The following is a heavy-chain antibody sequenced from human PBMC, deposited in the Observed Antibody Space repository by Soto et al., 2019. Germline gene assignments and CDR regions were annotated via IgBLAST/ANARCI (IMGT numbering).Heavy chain of an antibody. CDR1: GGSISSYY. CDR3: ARGGISHWAYFYYMDV. J-gene: IGHJ6*03. D-gene: IGHD2-21*01. Sequence: SESLCLTCTVSGGSISSYYWSWIRQHPGKGLEWIGYIYYRGSTYYNPSLKSRVTMSVDTSKNQFSLTLNSVTAADTATYYCARGGISHWAYFYYMDVWDRGTTVTVSS. V-gene: IGHV4-59*12. CDR2: IYYRGST.